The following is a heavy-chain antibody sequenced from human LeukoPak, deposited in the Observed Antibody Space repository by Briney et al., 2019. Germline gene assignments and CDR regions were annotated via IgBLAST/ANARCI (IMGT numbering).Heavy chain of an antibody. CDR2: IKKDGIEK. V-gene: IGHV3-7*01. D-gene: IGHD3-16*01. Sequence: GGSLRLSCAASGFTFSSFWMSWVRQAPGKGLEWVANIKKDGIEKYYAASVKGRFSISRDNAKNSLYLQMNSLTAEDTAVYYCASAPGLGYWGQGTLVPSP. CDR1: GFTFSSFW. CDR3: ASAPGLGY. J-gene: IGHJ4*02.